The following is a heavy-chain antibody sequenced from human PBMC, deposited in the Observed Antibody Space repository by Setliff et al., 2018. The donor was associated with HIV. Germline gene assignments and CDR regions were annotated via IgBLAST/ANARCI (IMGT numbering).Heavy chain of an antibody. V-gene: IGHV3-74*01. J-gene: IGHJ3*02. CDR1: GFTLSNFW. D-gene: IGHD3-22*01. CDR2: INNDGSSA. Sequence: PGGSLRLSCAVSGFTLSNFWMHWVRQAPGKGLVWVSRINNDGSSATYADSVQGRFTISSDNAKNTLYLQMNSLRAEDTAVYYRARDLRWYDSSGSHDAFDIWGQGTMITVSS. CDR3: ARDLRWYDSSGSHDAFDI.